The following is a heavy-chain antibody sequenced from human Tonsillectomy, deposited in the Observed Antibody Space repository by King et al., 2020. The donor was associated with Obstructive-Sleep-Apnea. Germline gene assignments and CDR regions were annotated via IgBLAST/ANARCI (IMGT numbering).Heavy chain of an antibody. V-gene: IGHV1-2*04. CDR3: ARGGVVNCSGGSCYPDSSYGMDV. D-gene: IGHD2-15*01. J-gene: IGHJ6*02. Sequence: QLVQSGAEVKKPGASVKVSCKASGYTFTGYYMHWVRQAPGQGLEWMGWINPNSGGTNYAQKFQGWVTMTRDTSISTAYMELSRLRSDDTAVYYCARGGVVNCSGGSCYPDSSYGMDVWGQGTTVTVSS. CDR2: INPNSGGT. CDR1: GYTFTGYY.